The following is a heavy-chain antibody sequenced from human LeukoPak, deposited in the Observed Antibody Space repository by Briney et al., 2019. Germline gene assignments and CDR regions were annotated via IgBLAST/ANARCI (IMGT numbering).Heavy chain of an antibody. CDR3: AKDKIVGDGFREIDY. J-gene: IGHJ4*02. D-gene: IGHD3-10*01. CDR2: IAGTGCCI. CDR1: GFTFSSNA. V-gene: IGHV3-23*01. Sequence: PGGSLRLSCEASGFTFSSNAMSWVRQAPGKGLEWVSGIAGTGCCIDYADSVTGRFSISRDNSKNTVYLQMNSLRAEDTAVYYCAKDKIVGDGFREIDYWGQGTLVTVSS.